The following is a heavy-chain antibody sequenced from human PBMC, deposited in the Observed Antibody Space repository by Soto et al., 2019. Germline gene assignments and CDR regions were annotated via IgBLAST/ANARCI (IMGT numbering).Heavy chain of an antibody. D-gene: IGHD3-10*01. CDR2: VYASDSDT. Sequence: PGESLKISCKGSGYSFTSYWIGWVRQMPGKGLEWMGIVYASDSDTRYSPSFQGQVTISVDKSISTAYLQWSSLKASDTAMYYCATPYYYGSGTYTPLAYWGQGTLVTVSS. CDR3: ATPYYYGSGTYTPLAY. V-gene: IGHV5-51*01. CDR1: GYSFTSYW. J-gene: IGHJ4*02.